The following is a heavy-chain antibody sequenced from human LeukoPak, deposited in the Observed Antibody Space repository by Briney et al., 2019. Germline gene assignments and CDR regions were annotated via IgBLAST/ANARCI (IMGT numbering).Heavy chain of an antibody. CDR2: IWYDGSNK. V-gene: IGHV3-33*01. D-gene: IGHD3-22*01. CDR3: ARDSSGPMWFDP. J-gene: IGHJ5*02. CDR1: GFTLSSYG. Sequence: GGSLRLSCAASGFTLSSYGMHWVRQAPGKGLEWVAVIWYDGSNKYYADSVKGRFTISRDNSKNTLYLQMNSLRAEDTAVYYCARDSSGPMWFDPWGQGTLVTVSS.